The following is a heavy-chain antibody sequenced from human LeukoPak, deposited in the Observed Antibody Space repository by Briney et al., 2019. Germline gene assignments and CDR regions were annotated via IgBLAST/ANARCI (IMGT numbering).Heavy chain of an antibody. CDR2: IYYSGST. CDR3: ARYSSSPTYFDY. D-gene: IGHD6-6*01. CDR1: GGSISSYY. Sequence: SETLSLTCTVSGGSISSYYWSWIRQPPAKGLEWIGYIYYSGSTNYNPSLKSRVTISVDTSKNQFSLKLNSVTAADTAVYYCARYSSSPTYFDYWGQGTLVTVSS. J-gene: IGHJ4*02. V-gene: IGHV4-59*01.